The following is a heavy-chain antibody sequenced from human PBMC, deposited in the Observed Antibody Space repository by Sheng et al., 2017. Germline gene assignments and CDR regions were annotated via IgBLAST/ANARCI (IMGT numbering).Heavy chain of an antibody. D-gene: IGHD3-10*01. Sequence: QVQLQESGPGLVKPSETLSLTCGVSGYPISDGYYWGWIRQPPGKGLEWIGSIYHRRDYVLQSVPLKXRVNMSVDTSKNQFSLEVSSVTAADTAVYFCARDFYGLPLDAWGQGILVTVSS. CDR1: GYPISDGYY. V-gene: IGHV4-38-2*02. J-gene: IGHJ5*02. CDR2: IYHRRDY. CDR3: ARDFYGLPLDA.